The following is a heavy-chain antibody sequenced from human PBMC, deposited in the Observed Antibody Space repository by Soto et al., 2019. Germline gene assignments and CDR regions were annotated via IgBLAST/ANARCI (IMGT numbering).Heavy chain of an antibody. CDR1: GFTFSSYA. V-gene: IGHV3-23*01. CDR2: ISGSGGST. J-gene: IGHJ6*02. CDR3: ATARGVATITPYYYYYYGMDV. D-gene: IGHD5-12*01. Sequence: GGSLRLSCAASGFTFSSYAMSWVRQAPGKGLEWVSAISGSGGSTYYADSVKGRFTISRDNSKNTLYLQMNSLRAEDTAVYYCATARGVATITPYYYYYYGMDVWGQGTTVTVSS.